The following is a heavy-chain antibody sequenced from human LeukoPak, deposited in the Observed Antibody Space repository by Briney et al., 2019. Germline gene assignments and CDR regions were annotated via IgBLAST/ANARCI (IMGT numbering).Heavy chain of an antibody. J-gene: IGHJ4*02. Sequence: GGSLRLSCAASGFTFSSYAMSWVRQAPGKGLEWVSSLSGSGGSPNYANSVKGRFTISRDNSKNTLYLQMNSLRAEDTAVYYCANALGGGNTWYYFDCWRQGTLVTVSS. D-gene: IGHD6-13*01. CDR3: ANALGGGNTWYYFDC. V-gene: IGHV3-23*01. CDR1: GFTFSSYA. CDR2: LSGSGGSP.